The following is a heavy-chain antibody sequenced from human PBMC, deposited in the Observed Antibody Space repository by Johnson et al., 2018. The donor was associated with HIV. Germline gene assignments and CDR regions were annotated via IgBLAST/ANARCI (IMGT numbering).Heavy chain of an antibody. V-gene: IGHV3-66*01. CDR2: IYTGGST. CDR3: AKDLLTLDAFDI. Sequence: VQLVESGGGLVQSGGSLSLSCGASGFSVSNNYMNWVRQAPGKGLEWVSVIYTGGSTYYADSVRGRFTISRDNSKNTLYLQMNSLRAEDTAVYYCAKDLLTLDAFDIWGQGTMVTVSS. J-gene: IGHJ3*02. CDR1: GFSVSNNY.